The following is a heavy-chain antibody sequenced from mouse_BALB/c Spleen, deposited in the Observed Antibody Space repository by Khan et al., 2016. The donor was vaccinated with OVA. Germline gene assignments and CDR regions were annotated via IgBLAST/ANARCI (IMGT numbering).Heavy chain of an antibody. V-gene: IGHV5-12*02. CDR1: GFTFSDYY. D-gene: IGHD1-1*02. CDR2: ISNRGTTT. Sequence: EVELVESGGGLVQPGGSLKLSCATSGFTFSDYYMYWVRQTPEKRLEWVAYISNRGTTTYYPDTLRGRFTISSDNAKNTLYLQMSRLKSEVTAIDFCARAGDNGSLAYGGQGTLVAISA. CDR3: ARAGDNGSLAY. J-gene: IGHJ3*01.